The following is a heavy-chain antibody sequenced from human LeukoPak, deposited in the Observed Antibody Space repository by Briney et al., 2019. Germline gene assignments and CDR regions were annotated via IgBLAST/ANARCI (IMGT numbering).Heavy chain of an antibody. CDR3: ARQSKGDFA. CDR1: GFTFSAYW. V-gene: IGHV3-7*01. D-gene: IGHD2-21*02. Sequence: PGGSLRLSCAASGFTFSAYWMTWVRHAPGKGLEWVAVINPGGSEKYYVDSVEGRLTTSRDNAKSSVYLQVDSLRSEDTAVYYCARQSKGDFAWGQGTLVTVSS. CDR2: INPGGSEK. J-gene: IGHJ4*02.